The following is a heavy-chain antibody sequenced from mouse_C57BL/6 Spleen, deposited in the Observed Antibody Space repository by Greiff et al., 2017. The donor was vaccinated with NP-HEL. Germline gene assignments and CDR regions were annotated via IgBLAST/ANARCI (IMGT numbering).Heavy chain of an antibody. CDR2: IDPSDSYT. J-gene: IGHJ1*03. V-gene: IGHV1-50*01. CDR3: ARGDRYWYFDV. CDR1: GYTFTSYW. Sequence: QVQLKQPGAELVKPGASVKLSCKASGYTFTSYWMQWVKQRPGQGLEWIGEIDPSDSYTNYNQKFKGKATLTVDTSSSTAYMQLSSLTSEDSAVYYCARGDRYWYFDVWGTGTTVTVSS. D-gene: IGHD3-3*01.